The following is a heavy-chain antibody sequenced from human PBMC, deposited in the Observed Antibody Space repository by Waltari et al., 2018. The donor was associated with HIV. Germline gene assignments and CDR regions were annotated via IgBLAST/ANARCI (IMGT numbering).Heavy chain of an antibody. CDR3: AKYRDMTTLSVFGY. V-gene: IGHV3-23*01. Sequence: EVQLLESGGGLVQPGGSLRLSCAASGFTFSSYVMIWARQAPGKGWEWVSAICSSGGIKYYAASGKGRFTISRDNSKNTLYLKLNSLRDEDTAVYYCAKYRDMTTLSVFGYWGLGTLVTVSS. J-gene: IGHJ4*02. CDR1: GFTFSSYV. CDR2: ICSSGGIK. D-gene: IGHD4-4*01.